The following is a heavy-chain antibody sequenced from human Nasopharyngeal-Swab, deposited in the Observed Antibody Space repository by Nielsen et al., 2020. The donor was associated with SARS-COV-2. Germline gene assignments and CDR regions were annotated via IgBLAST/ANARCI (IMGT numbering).Heavy chain of an antibody. D-gene: IGHD2-15*01. Sequence: GESLKISCAASGFTFNNYALQWVRQAAGKGLEWVAIISHDGSQELYAESVRGRFTISRDNSKNAIYLQMNSLSAEDTAVYYCARLVALYCSDGACFSDSWGQGTLVTVSS. J-gene: IGHJ4*02. CDR1: GFTFNNYA. CDR3: ARLVALYCSDGACFSDS. V-gene: IGHV3-30*04. CDR2: ISHDGSQE.